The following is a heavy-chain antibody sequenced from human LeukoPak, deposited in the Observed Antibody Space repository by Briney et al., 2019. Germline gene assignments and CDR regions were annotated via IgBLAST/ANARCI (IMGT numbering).Heavy chain of an antibody. CDR3: ARARDGYNFYYFDY. V-gene: IGHV1-2*02. CDR1: GYTFTGYY. CDR2: INPNSGGT. Sequence: ASVKVSCTASGYTFTGYYMHWVRQAPGQGLEWMGWINPNSGGTNYAQKFQGRVTMTRDTSISTAYMELTWLRSDDTAVYYCARARDGYNFYYFDYWGQGTLVTVSS. D-gene: IGHD5-12*01. J-gene: IGHJ4*02.